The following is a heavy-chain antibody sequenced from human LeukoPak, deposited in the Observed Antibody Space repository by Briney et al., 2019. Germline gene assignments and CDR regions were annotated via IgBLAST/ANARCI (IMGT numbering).Heavy chain of an antibody. D-gene: IGHD3-16*01. CDR1: GYTFINYS. J-gene: IGHJ4*02. V-gene: IGHV1-46*01. Sequence: GASVTVSCKASGYTFINYSIHWVRQAPGQGLEWMGIINPSGATTSYAQKFQGRVAMTRDTSTSSVYMQLSSLRSEDTAVYYCAREVSYGSLGGYYFDYWGQGTLVTVSS. CDR3: AREVSYGSLGGYYFDY. CDR2: INPSGATT.